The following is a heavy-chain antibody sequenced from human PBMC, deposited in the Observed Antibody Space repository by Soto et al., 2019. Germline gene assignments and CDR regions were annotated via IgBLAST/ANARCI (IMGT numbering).Heavy chain of an antibody. CDR3: AGDHGNSKIYY. CDR1: GASINSGGFY. CDR2: IYYNGNT. J-gene: IGHJ4*02. Sequence: SETLSLTCTVSGASINSGGFYWSWIRQHPGKGLECIGYIYYNGNTYYNPSLGSRVTMSIDTSKSQLSLKLSSVTAADTAVYYCAGDHGNSKIYYWGQGTLVTVSS. V-gene: IGHV4-31*03. D-gene: IGHD2-15*01.